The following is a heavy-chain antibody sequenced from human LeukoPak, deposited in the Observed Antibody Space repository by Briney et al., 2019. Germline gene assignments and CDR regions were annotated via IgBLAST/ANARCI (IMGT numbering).Heavy chain of an antibody. D-gene: IGHD4-17*01. CDR1: GYSFTTSW. V-gene: IGHV5-51*01. J-gene: IGHJ4*02. Sequence: GESLKISCKGSGYSFTTSWIAWVRQQPGKGLEWMGIIYPDDSDTRYSPSFQGQVTISADKSISTAYLQWSSLKASDTAMYYCARQDDYGDLLDYWGQGTLVTVSS. CDR3: ARQDDYGDLLDY. CDR2: IYPDDSDT.